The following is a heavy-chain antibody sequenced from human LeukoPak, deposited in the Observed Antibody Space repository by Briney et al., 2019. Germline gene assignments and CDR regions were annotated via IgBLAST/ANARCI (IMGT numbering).Heavy chain of an antibody. D-gene: IGHD3-22*01. J-gene: IGHJ4*02. Sequence: SETLSLTCTVSGGSISSSSYYWGWIRQPPGRGLEWIGSIYYSGSTYYNPSLKSRVTISVDTSKNQFSLKLSSVTAADTAVYYCARVRTPYYYDSSGYYYPNYFDYWGQGTLVTVSS. V-gene: IGHV4-39*07. CDR1: GGSISSSSYY. CDR2: IYYSGST. CDR3: ARVRTPYYYDSSGYYYPNYFDY.